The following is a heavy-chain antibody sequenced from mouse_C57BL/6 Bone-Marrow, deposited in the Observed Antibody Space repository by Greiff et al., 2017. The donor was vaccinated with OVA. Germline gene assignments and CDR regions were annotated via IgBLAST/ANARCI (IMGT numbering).Heavy chain of an antibody. CDR2: IDPETGGT. Sequence: QVQLQQSGAELVRPGASVTLSCKASGYTFTDYEMHWVKQTPVHGLEWIGAIDPETGGTAYNQKFKGKAILTADKSSSTAYMELRSLTSEDSAVYYCTREGYYYWYFDGWGTGTTVTVSS. CDR3: TREGYYYWYFDG. J-gene: IGHJ1*03. CDR1: GYTFTDYE. D-gene: IGHD1-1*01. V-gene: IGHV1-15*01.